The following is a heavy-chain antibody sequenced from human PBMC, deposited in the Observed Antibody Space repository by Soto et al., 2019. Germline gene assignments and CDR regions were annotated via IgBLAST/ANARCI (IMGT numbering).Heavy chain of an antibody. Sequence: TRSLTSPVYGASPISNDYYWDWVRQFPGKGLEWIGYIYHTGTTFYNQSLQGRVFISLDTHKKQFTLDLNSVTDAESAVYYCARVRAYSYGYEDYWGQGNLVTVSS. CDR2: IYHTGTT. CDR3: ARVRAYSYGYEDY. J-gene: IGHJ4*02. V-gene: IGHV4-30-4*01. D-gene: IGHD5-18*01. CDR1: GASPISNDYY.